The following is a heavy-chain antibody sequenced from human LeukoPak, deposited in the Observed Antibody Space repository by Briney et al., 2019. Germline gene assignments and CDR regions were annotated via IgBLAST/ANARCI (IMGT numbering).Heavy chain of an antibody. J-gene: IGHJ3*02. D-gene: IGHD3-9*01. CDR1: GGTFSTYA. CDR2: IIPIFGTS. CDR3: ARDDGRYFDRLGHDAFDI. Sequence: SVKVSCKTSGGTFSTYAISWVRQAPGQGLEWMGGIIPIFGTSNYAQKFQGRVTITADESTSTAYLELSSLRSEDTAVYYCARDDGRYFDRLGHDAFDIWGQGTLVTVSS. V-gene: IGHV1-69*01.